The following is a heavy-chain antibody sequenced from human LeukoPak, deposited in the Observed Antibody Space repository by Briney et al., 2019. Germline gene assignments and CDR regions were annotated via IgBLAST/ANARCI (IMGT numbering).Heavy chain of an antibody. CDR1: GGSISSGGYY. CDR2: IYYSGST. V-gene: IGHV4-31*03. Sequence: SQTLSLTCTVSGGSISSGGYYWSWIRQHPGKGLEWIGYIYYSGSTYYNPSLKSRVTISVDTSKNQLSLKLSSVTAADTAVYYCAREVDATYFDYWGQGTLVTVSS. J-gene: IGHJ4*02. D-gene: IGHD2-15*01. CDR3: AREVDATYFDY.